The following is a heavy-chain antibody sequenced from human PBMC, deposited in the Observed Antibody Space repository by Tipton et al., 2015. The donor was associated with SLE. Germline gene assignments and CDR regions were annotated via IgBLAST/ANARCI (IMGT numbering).Heavy chain of an antibody. CDR1: GFSISSGYY. D-gene: IGHD3-22*01. V-gene: IGHV4-38-2*01. J-gene: IGHJ4*02. CDR3: ARHDYDDNGYYMHYFDY. CDR2: MYQSGNA. Sequence: TLSLTCAVSGFSISSGYYWGWIRQSPGKGLEWIGSMYQSGNAYYNPSLKNRISMSIDTFKNQLFLRLNSVSAADTAVYYCARHDYDDNGYYMHYFDYWGQGTLVTVSS.